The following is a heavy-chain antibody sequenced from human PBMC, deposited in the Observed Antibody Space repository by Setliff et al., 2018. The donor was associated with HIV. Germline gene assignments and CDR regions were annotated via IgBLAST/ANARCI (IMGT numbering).Heavy chain of an antibody. V-gene: IGHV1-69*05. J-gene: IGHJ5*02. Sequence: SVKVSCKASGGTFSSYAINWVRQAPGQGLEWMGGIIPMFGTRNYAQKSQGRVTITTDESTSTAYMELSSLRSEDTALYYCARGQVPPYNEYYYDSSGYYSWFDPWGQGTLVTVSS. D-gene: IGHD3-22*01. CDR3: ARGQVPPYNEYYYDSSGYYSWFDP. CDR1: GGTFSSYA. CDR2: IIPMFGTR.